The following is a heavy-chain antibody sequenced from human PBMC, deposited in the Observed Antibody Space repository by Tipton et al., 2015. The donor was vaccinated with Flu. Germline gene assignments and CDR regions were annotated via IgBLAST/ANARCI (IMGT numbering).Heavy chain of an antibody. CDR1: GGSISSGSYY. J-gene: IGHJ4*02. V-gene: IGHV4-61*02. CDR2: IYTSGST. D-gene: IGHD3-22*01. Sequence: TLSLTCTVSGGSISSGSYYWSWLRQPAGKGLEWIGRIYTSGSTHYNPSLKSRVTISVDTSKNQFSLKLSSVTAADTAVYYCARAGWLLPFDYWGQGTLVTVDS. CDR3: ARAGWLLPFDY.